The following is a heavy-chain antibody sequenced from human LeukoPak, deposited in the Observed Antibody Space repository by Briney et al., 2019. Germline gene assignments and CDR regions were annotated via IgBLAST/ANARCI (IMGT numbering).Heavy chain of an antibody. CDR3: ARDPGFREDWFDP. J-gene: IGHJ5*02. CDR1: GFTFSSYA. Sequence: GGSLRLSCAASGFTFSSYAMHWVRQAPGKGLEWVAVISYDGSNKYYADSVKGRFTISRDNSKNTLYLQMNSLRAEDTAVYYCARDPGFREDWFDPWGQGTLVTVSS. D-gene: IGHD3-10*01. CDR2: ISYDGSNK. V-gene: IGHV3-30*04.